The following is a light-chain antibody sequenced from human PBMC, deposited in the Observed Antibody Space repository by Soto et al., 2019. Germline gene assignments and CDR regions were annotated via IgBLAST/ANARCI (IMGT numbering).Light chain of an antibody. CDR2: KAS. Sequence: DIQMTQSPSTLSASVGDRVTITCRASESISRWLAWYQQKPGKPPNLLVYKASTLGSGVPSRFSGTGSGTEFTLTISSLQPDDFATYYCQQYHSYWTFGQGTKVDIK. J-gene: IGKJ1*01. CDR1: ESISRW. CDR3: QQYHSYWT. V-gene: IGKV1-5*03.